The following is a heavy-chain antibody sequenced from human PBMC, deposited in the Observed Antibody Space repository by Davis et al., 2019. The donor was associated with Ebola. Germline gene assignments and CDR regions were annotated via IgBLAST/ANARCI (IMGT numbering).Heavy chain of an antibody. V-gene: IGHV2-70*01. CDR1: GFSLSTSGVG. J-gene: IGHJ6*02. CDR3: ARIPKYYDFWSGYYNYYYYGMDV. CDR2: IDWDDDK. D-gene: IGHD3-3*01. Sequence: SGPTLVKPTQTLTLTCTFSGFSLSTSGVGVGWIRQPPGKALEWLALIDWDDDKYYSTSLKTRLTISKDTSKNQVVLTMTNMDPVDTATYYCARIPKYYDFWSGYYNYYYYGMDVWGQGTTVTVSS.